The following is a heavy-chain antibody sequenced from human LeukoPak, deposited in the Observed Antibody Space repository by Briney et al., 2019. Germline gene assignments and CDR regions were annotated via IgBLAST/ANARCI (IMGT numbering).Heavy chain of an antibody. CDR1: GFTFSSYG. Sequence: PGGSLRLSCAASGFTFSSYGMHWVRQAPGKGLEWVAVISYDGSNKYYADSVKGRFTISRDNSKNTLYLQMNSLRAEDTAVYYCAKDRYSSGAGAYGYWGQGTLVTVSS. CDR2: ISYDGSNK. D-gene: IGHD6-19*01. V-gene: IGHV3-30*18. CDR3: AKDRYSSGAGAYGY. J-gene: IGHJ4*02.